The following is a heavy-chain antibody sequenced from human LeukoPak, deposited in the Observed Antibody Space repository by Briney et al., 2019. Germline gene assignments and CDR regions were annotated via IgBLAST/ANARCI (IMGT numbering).Heavy chain of an antibody. CDR2: IYSGGST. V-gene: IGHV3-66*01. J-gene: IGHJ3*02. D-gene: IGHD6-13*01. CDR3: ARDRVEQLVRGDAFDI. CDR1: GFTLSSNY. Sequence: PGGSLRLFCAASGFTLSSNYMSGVRQAPGKGLEWVSVIYSGGSTYYADSVKGRFTISRDNSKNTLYLQMNSLRAEDTAVYYCARDRVEQLVRGDAFDIWGQGTMVTVSS.